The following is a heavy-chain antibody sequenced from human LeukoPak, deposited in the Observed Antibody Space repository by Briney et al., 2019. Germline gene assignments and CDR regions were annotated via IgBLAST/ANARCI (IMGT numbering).Heavy chain of an antibody. V-gene: IGHV3-30*02. D-gene: IGHD2-2*01. CDR2: IRYDESNK. J-gene: IGHJ6*02. CDR3: AKMGYCSSTSCFFYYYYYGMDV. CDR1: GFTFSSYG. Sequence: GGSLRLSCAASGFTFSSYGMHWVRQAPGKGLEWVAFIRYDESNKYYADSVKGRFTISRDNSKNTLYLQMNSLRAEDTAVYYCAKMGYCSSTSCFFYYYYYGMDVWGQGTTVTVSS.